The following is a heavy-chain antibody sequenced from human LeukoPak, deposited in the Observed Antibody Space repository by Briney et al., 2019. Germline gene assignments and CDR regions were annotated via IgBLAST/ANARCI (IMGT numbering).Heavy chain of an antibody. CDR2: MSPYGGDT. V-gene: IGHV1-8*01. Sequence: GASVKVSCKASGYTFTTYDINWVRQAAGQGLEWMGWMSPYGGDTKYAQKFQARVTMTRDTSVSTAYMELSSLSSEDTAVYYCARGYSPTIRTTGNDYWGQGTLVTVSS. CDR3: ARGYSPTIRTTGNDY. D-gene: IGHD1-1*01. CDR1: GYTFTTYD. J-gene: IGHJ4*02.